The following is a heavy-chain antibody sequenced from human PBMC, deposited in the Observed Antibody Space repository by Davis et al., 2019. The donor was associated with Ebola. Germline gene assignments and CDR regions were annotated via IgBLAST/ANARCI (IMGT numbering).Heavy chain of an antibody. J-gene: IGHJ4*02. Sequence: SCKASGFTFISYDMHWVRQATGKGLEWVSAIGTAGDTYYPGSVKGRFTISRENAKNSLYLQMNSLGAGDTAVYYCARGGPYYGSGSYCDYWGQGTLVTVSS. CDR1: GFTFISYD. D-gene: IGHD3-10*01. V-gene: IGHV3-13*01. CDR2: IGTAGDT. CDR3: ARGGPYYGSGSYCDY.